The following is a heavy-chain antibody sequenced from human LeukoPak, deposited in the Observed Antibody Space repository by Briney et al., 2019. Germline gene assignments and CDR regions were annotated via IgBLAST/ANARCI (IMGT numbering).Heavy chain of an antibody. CDR2: IYYSGST. CDR3: ARHRAGGRYYYGAYGMDV. Sequence: SETLSLTCTVSGGSISSGDYYWSWIRQPPGKGLEWIGYIYYSGSTNYNPSLKSRVTISVDTSKNQFSLKLSSVTAADTAVYYCARHRAGGRYYYGAYGMDVWGQGTTVTVSS. CDR1: GGSISSGDYY. D-gene: IGHD3-10*01. J-gene: IGHJ6*02. V-gene: IGHV4-30-4*01.